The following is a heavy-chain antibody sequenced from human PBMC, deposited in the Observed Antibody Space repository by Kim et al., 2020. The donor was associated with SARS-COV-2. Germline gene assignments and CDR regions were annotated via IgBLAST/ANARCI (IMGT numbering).Heavy chain of an antibody. J-gene: IGHJ6*02. CDR3: AIKTGDSVHYYYGMDV. Sequence: SETLSLTCTVSGGSISSSSYYWGWIRQPPGKGLEWIGSIYYSGSTYYNPSLKSRVTISVDTSKNQFSLKLSSVTAADTAVYYCAIKTGDSVHYYYGMDVWGQGTTVTVSS. V-gene: IGHV4-39*01. D-gene: IGHD3-16*01. CDR1: GGSISSSSYY. CDR2: IYYSGST.